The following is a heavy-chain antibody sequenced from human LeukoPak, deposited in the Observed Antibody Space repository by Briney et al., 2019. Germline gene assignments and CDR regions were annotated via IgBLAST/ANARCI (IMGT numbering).Heavy chain of an antibody. CDR1: GFTFSDYY. CDR3: ARNLLRFYPPGY. Sequence: GGSLRLSXAASGFTFSDYYMSWIRQAPGKGMEWVSYISSSGSTIYYADSVKGRFTISRDNAKNSLYLQMNSLRAEDTAVYYCARNLLRFYPPGYWGQGTLVTVSS. V-gene: IGHV3-11*04. J-gene: IGHJ4*02. CDR2: ISSSGSTI. D-gene: IGHD3-3*01.